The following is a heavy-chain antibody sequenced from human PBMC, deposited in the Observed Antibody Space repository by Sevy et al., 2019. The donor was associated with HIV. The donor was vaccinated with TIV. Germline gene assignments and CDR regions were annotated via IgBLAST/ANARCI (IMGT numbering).Heavy chain of an antibody. D-gene: IGHD6-19*01. CDR2: IYYNGNT. Sequence: SETLSLTCTVSGGSITSLYWGWIRQPPGKGLEWIANIYYNGNTNYNPAFTSRVTISLDTSKNQFSLGLSSVTAADTAIYYCAGENAWGSGYSWGQGTLVTVSS. CDR1: GGSITSLY. CDR3: AGENAWGSGYS. J-gene: IGHJ4*02. V-gene: IGHV4-59*08.